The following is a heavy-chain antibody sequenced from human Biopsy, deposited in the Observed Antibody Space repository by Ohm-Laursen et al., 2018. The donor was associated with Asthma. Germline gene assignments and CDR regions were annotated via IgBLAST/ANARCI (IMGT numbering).Heavy chain of an antibody. CDR3: ARVKDGYNFDY. CDR2: IYHSGST. D-gene: IGHD5-24*01. Sequence: SQTLSLTCTVSGGSISSGGYPWSWIRQPPGKGLEWIGYIYHSGSTYYNPSLKSRVTISVDRSKNQFSLKLSSGTAADTAVYYCARVKDGYNFDYWGQGTLVTVSS. V-gene: IGHV4-30-2*01. CDR1: GGSISSGGYP. J-gene: IGHJ4*02.